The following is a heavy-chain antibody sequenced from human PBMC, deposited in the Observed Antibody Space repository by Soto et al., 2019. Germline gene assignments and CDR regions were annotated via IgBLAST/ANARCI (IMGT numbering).Heavy chain of an antibody. J-gene: IGHJ4*02. CDR1: GFTFSDYY. CDR3: ARSSGSYWWEFDY. D-gene: IGHD3-10*01. CDR2: ISSSGNYA. V-gene: IGHV3-11*06. Sequence: QVQLVESGGGSVKPAGSLRLSCAASGFTFSDYYMSWIRQAPGKGLEWISYISSSGNYADYADSMKGRFSISRDNAKNSLYLQVHSLRAEDTAVYYCARSSGSYWWEFDYWGQGTLVTVSS.